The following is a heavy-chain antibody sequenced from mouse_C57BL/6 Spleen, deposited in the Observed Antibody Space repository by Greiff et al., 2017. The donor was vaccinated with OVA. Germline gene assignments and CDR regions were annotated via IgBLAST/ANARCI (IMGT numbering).Heavy chain of an antibody. CDR2: IYPGSGNT. V-gene: IGHV1-55*01. CDR3: ARYVDYSMDY. Sequence: QVHVKQPGAELVKPGASVKMSCKASGYTFTSYWITWVKQRPGQGLEWIGDIYPGSGNTNYNEKFKSKATLTVDTSSSTAYMQLSSLTSEDSAVYYCARYVDYSMDYWGQGTSVTVSS. J-gene: IGHJ4*01. CDR1: GYTFTSYW.